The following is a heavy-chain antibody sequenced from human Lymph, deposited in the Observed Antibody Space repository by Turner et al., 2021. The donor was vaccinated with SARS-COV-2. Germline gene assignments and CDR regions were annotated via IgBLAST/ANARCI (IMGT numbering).Heavy chain of an antibody. CDR3: ARDVTGPLGY. CDR1: GGTFSSYA. Sequence: QVQLVQSWAEVKNPGSSVKVSCKASGGTFSSYAISWVRQAPGQGLEWMGGIIPMLDIANYAQKFQGRVTITAEKSTSTAYMELSSLRSEDTAVYYCARDVTGPLGYWGQGTLVTVSS. CDR2: IIPMLDIA. J-gene: IGHJ4*02. D-gene: IGHD1-20*01. V-gene: IGHV1-69*10.